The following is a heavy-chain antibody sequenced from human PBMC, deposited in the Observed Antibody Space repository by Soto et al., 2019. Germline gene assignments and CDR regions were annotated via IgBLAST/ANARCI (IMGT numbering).Heavy chain of an antibody. CDR1: GYTFTSYG. CDR2: ISAYNGNT. D-gene: IGHD4-17*01. CDR3: ARDFPTTVVKLLDY. V-gene: IGHV1-18*01. Sequence: ASVKVSCKASGYTFTSYGISWVRQAPGQGLEWIGWISAYNGNTNYAQKLQGRVTMTTDTSTSTAYMELRSLRSDDTAVYYCARDFPTTVVKLLDYWGQGTLVTVYS. J-gene: IGHJ4*02.